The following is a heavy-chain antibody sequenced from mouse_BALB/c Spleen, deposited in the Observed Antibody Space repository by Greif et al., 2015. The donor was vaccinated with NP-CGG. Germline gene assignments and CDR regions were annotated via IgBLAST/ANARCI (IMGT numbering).Heavy chain of an antibody. J-gene: IGHJ4*01. CDR3: ARADGYYGYYAMDY. V-gene: IGHV3-8*02. D-gene: IGHD2-3*01. CDR1: GDSITSGY. Sequence: EVHLVESGPSLVKPSQTLSLTCSVTGDSITSGYWNWIRKFPGNKLEYMGYISYSGSTYYNPSLKSRISITRDTSKNXYDLQLNSVTTEDTATYYCARADGYYGYYAMDYWGQGTSVTVSS. CDR2: ISYSGST.